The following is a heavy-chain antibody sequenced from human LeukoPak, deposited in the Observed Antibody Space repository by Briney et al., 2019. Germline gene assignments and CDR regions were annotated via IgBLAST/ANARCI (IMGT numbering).Heavy chain of an antibody. V-gene: IGHV3-30*02. CDR3: ATAAQDYGDNLPLYYYYGMDV. CDR2: IRYDGSNK. J-gene: IGHJ6*02. D-gene: IGHD4-17*01. CDR1: GFTFSSYG. Sequence: PGGSLRLSCAASGFTFSSYGMHWVRQAPGKGLEWVAFIRYDGSNKYYADSVKGRFTISRDNSKNTLYLQMNSLRAEDTAVYYCATAAQDYGDNLPLYYYYGMDVWGQGTTVTVSS.